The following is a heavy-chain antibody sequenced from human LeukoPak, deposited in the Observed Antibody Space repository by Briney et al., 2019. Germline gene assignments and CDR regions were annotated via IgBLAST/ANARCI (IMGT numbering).Heavy chain of an antibody. CDR3: AKDIYDSSGRYFDY. Sequence: GRSLRLSCAASGFTFDDYAMHWVRQAPGKGLEWVSGISWNSGSIGYADSVKGRFTISRDNAKNSLYLQMNSLRAEDTALYYCAKDIYDSSGRYFDYWGQGTLVTVSS. CDR2: ISWNSGSI. J-gene: IGHJ4*02. D-gene: IGHD3-22*01. CDR1: GFTFDDYA. V-gene: IGHV3-9*01.